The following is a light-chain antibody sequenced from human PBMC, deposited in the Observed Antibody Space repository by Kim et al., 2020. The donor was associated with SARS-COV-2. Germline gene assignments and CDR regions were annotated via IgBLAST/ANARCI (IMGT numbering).Light chain of an antibody. V-gene: IGLV1-40*01. CDR1: TSNIGAGYD. CDR3: QSFDRGLTASV. CDR2: GND. Sequence: QSVLTQPPSVSGAPGQRVTISCSGSTSNIGAGYDVHWYQQIPGSAPKLLIYGNDNRPSGVPDRFSGAKSGTSASLAITRLQPEDEADYYCQSFDRGLTASVFGGGTQLTVL. J-gene: IGLJ7*01.